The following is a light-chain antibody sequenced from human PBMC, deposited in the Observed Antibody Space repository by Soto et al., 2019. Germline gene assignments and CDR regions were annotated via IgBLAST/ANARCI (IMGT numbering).Light chain of an antibody. Sequence: ETVMTQSPATLSVSQGERATLSCRASQSVSSDLAWYQQKPGQAPRLLIYGTSTRATGIPARFSGSGSGTEFTLTISSLQSEDFAVYYCQQYNYWPPGRGTFGQGTKV. CDR2: GTS. CDR3: QQYNYWPPGRGT. V-gene: IGKV3-15*01. CDR1: QSVSSD. J-gene: IGKJ1*01.